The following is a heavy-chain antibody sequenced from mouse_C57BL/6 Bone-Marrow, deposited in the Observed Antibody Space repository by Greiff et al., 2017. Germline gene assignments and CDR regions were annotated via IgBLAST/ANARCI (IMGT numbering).Heavy chain of an antibody. CDR3: ARRSSYGYFDV. CDR1: GYTFTSYW. CDR2: INPSSGYT. Sequence: QVQLQQSGAELAKPGASVKLSCKASGYTFTSYWMHWVKQRPGQGLEWIGYINPSSGYTKYNQKFKDKATLTADTSSSTAYMQLSSLTYEDSAVYYCARRSSYGYFDVWGTGTTVTVSS. J-gene: IGHJ1*03. D-gene: IGHD1-1*01. V-gene: IGHV1-7*01.